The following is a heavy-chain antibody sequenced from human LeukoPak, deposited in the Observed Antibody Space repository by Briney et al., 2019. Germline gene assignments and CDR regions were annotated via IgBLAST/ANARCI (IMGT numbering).Heavy chain of an antibody. CDR3: AREVGAKPFFFDY. J-gene: IGHJ4*02. Sequence: SETLSLTCTVSGGSISSYYWSWIRQPPGKGLECIGYIYYSGSTNYNPSLKSRVTISVDASKNQFSLKLSPVTAADTAVYYCAREVGAKPFFFDYWGQGTLVTVSS. CDR2: IYYSGST. D-gene: IGHD1-26*01. CDR1: GGSISSYY. V-gene: IGHV4-59*01.